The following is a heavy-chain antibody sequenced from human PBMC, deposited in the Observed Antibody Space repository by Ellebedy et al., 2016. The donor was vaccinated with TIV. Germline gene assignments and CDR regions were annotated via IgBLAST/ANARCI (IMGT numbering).Heavy chain of an antibody. CDR3: ARDGARGIAVAGINWFDP. CDR1: GFTLSSYR. D-gene: IGHD6-19*01. V-gene: IGHV3-33*08. J-gene: IGHJ5*02. CDR2: IWYDGSNK. Sequence: GESLKISCAAPGFTLSSYRMHWVRQASGKGPEWVAVIWYDGSNKYYADSVKGRLTISRDNSKNTLYLQMNSLRAEDTAVYYCARDGARGIAVAGINWFDPWGQGTLVTVSS.